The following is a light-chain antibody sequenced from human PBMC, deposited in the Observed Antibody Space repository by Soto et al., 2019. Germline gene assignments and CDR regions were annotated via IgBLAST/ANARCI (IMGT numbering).Light chain of an antibody. CDR1: QSISTY. CDR3: QQSYSTPPFN. CDR2: EAS. V-gene: IGKV1-39*01. Sequence: DIQMTQSPSPLSASVGDRVYITCRTSQSISTYLNWYQAKPGKAPKLLIYEASSLESGVPSRFSGSGSGTDFTLTISSLQPEDSATYYWQQSYSTPPFNFGPGTRVDI. J-gene: IGKJ3*01.